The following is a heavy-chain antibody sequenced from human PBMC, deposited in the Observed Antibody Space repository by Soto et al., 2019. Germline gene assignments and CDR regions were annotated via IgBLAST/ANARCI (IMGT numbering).Heavy chain of an antibody. CDR3: ARVRRTVAATTHFDY. V-gene: IGHV4-39*01. D-gene: IGHD6-19*01. CDR1: GGSISSSSYY. J-gene: IGHJ4*02. Sequence: PSETLSLTCTVSGGSISSSSYYWRWIRQPPGKGLEWIGSIYYSGSTYYNPSLKSRVTISVDTSKNQFSLKLSSVTAADTAVYYCARVRRTVAATTHFDYWGQGTLVTVSS. CDR2: IYYSGST.